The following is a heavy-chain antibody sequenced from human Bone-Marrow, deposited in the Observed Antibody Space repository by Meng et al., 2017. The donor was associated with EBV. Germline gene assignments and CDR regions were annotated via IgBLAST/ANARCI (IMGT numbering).Heavy chain of an antibody. CDR2: TYYRSKWYN. CDR1: GDTVSGNSAT. CDR3: ARGRGLELRGNIYYGMDV. J-gene: IGHJ6*04. D-gene: IGHD1-7*01. Sequence: QVQLQQSGPGVVKPSXXLXRTXAXXGDTVSGNSATWNWIRQSSSRGLEWLGRTYYRSKWYNDYALSVKSRIIINPDTSKNQVSLQLNSVTPDDTAVYYCARGRGLELRGNIYYGMDVWGKGSMVTVSS. V-gene: IGHV6-1*01.